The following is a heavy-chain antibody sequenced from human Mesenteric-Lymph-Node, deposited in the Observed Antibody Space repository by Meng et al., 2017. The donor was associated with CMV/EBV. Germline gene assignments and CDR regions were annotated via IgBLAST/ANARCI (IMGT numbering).Heavy chain of an antibody. CDR3: ARDDYSNIDGMDV. J-gene: IGHJ6*02. D-gene: IGHD4-11*01. CDR1: GFTFCSYS. Sequence: GESLKISCAASGFTFCSYSMNWVRQAPGKGLEWVSYISSSSSTIYYADSVKGRFTISRDNAKNSLYLQMNSLRAEDTAVYYCARDDYSNIDGMDVWGQGTTVTVSS. V-gene: IGHV3-48*04. CDR2: ISSSSSTI.